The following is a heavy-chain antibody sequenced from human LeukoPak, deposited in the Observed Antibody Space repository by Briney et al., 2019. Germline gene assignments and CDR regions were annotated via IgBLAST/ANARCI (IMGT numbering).Heavy chain of an antibody. Sequence: GGSLRLSCAASGFSFSDYYMSWIRQAPGKGLEWVSYMTISGRTIYYADSVKGRFTISRDNAKNSLYLQMNSLRAEDTAVYFRARRHDYGDIWGQGTLVTVSS. CDR1: GFSFSDYY. J-gene: IGHJ4*02. CDR3: ARRHDYGDI. D-gene: IGHD4-17*01. V-gene: IGHV3-11*01. CDR2: MTISGRTI.